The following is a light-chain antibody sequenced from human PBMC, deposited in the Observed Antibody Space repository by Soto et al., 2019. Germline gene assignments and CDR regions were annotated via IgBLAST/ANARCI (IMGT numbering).Light chain of an antibody. J-gene: IGLJ3*02. Sequence: QPVLTQSSSASASLGSSVKLTCTLSSGHSSYIIAWHQQQPGKAPRYLMKLEGSGCYNKGSGVPDRFSGSSSGADRYLTISNLQFEDEADYYCATWDSNTRVFGGGTKVTVL. CDR2: LEGSGCY. CDR1: SGHSSYI. CDR3: ATWDSNTRV. V-gene: IGLV4-60*02.